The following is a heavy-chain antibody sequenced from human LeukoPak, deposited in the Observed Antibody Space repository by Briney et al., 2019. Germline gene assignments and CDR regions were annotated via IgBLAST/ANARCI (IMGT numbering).Heavy chain of an antibody. CDR2: INWNGGST. CDR3: ASRADGSGTPSYFDY. D-gene: IGHD3-10*01. V-gene: IGHV3-20*04. CDR1: GFTFSSYW. Sequence: GGSLRLSCAASGFTFSSYWMSWVRQAPGKGLEWVSGINWNGGSTGYADSVKGRFTISRDNAKNSLYLQMNSLRAEDTALYYCASRADGSGTPSYFDYWGQGTLVTVSS. J-gene: IGHJ4*02.